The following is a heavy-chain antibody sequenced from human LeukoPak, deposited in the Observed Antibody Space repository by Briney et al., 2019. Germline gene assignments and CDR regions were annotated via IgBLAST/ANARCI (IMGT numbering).Heavy chain of an antibody. J-gene: IGHJ6*04. CDR2: ISSSGSTI. Sequence: GGSLRLSCAASGFTFSSYEMNWVRQAPGKGLEWVSYISSSGSTIYYADSVKGRFTISRDNAKNPLYLQMNSLRAEDTAVYYCAELGITMIGGVWGKGTTATISS. CDR1: GFTFSSYE. V-gene: IGHV3-48*03. CDR3: AELGITMIGGV. D-gene: IGHD3-10*02.